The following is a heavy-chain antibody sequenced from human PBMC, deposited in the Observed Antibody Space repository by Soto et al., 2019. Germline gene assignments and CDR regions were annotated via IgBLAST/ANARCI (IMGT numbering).Heavy chain of an antibody. CDR3: GRVLTGYVDPIDN. CDR1: GFSFRTYG. Sequence: QVQLVESGGGVVQAGRSLRLSCSASGFSFRTYGMHWVRQAPGKGLEWVAFISDDGSDKYYAESVKGRFTVSRDNSQNTLYLQMSSLRDEDTSVYFCGRVLTGYVDPIDNWGQGTLVTVSS. D-gene: IGHD5-12*01. CDR2: ISDDGSDK. J-gene: IGHJ4*02. V-gene: IGHV3-30*03.